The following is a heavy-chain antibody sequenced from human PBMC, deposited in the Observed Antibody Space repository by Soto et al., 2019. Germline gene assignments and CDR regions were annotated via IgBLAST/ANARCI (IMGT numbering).Heavy chain of an antibody. D-gene: IGHD1-26*01. CDR3: AKDAAVAWELLYYYGMDV. Sequence: GGSLRLSCAASGFTFSSYGMHWVRQAPGKGLEWVAVISYDGSNKYYADSVKGRFTISRDNSKNTLYLQMNSLRAEDTAVYYCAKDAAVAWELLYYYGMDVWGQGTTVTVSS. CDR2: ISYDGSNK. CDR1: GFTFSSYG. V-gene: IGHV3-30*18. J-gene: IGHJ6*02.